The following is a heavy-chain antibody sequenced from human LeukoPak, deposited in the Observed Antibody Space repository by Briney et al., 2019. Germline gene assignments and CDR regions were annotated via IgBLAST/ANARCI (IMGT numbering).Heavy chain of an antibody. CDR2: INSDGSST. V-gene: IGHV3-74*01. J-gene: IGHJ4*02. D-gene: IGHD5-18*01. CDR1: GFTFSRYW. CDR3: ARGGYYSYEVWNDY. Sequence: PGGSLRLSCAASGFTFSRYWMHWVRQAPGKGLVRVPRINSDGSSTNYADSVKGRFTISRDNRKNTLYLQMNSLRAEDTAVYYCARGGYYSYEVWNDYWGQGTLVTVSS.